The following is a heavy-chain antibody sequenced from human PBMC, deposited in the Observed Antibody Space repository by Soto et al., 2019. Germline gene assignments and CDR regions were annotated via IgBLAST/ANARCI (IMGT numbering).Heavy chain of an antibody. V-gene: IGHV1-69*13. Sequence: ASVKVSCKASGGTFSSYAISWVRQAPGQGLEWMGGIIPIFGTANYAQKFQGRVTITADESTSTAYMELSSLRSEDTAVYYCARDPDYGDYKMDYWGQGTLVTVSS. CDR1: GGTFSSYA. D-gene: IGHD4-17*01. CDR2: IIPIFGTA. CDR3: ARDPDYGDYKMDY. J-gene: IGHJ4*02.